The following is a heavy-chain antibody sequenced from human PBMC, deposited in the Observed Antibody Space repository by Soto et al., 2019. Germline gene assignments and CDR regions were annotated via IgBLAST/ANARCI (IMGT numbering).Heavy chain of an antibody. Sequence: GGSLRLSCAASGFTFSNYDMHWVRQVTGKGLEWVSTIGTAGDTYYPGSVKGRFTISVDRSKNQFTLQLTSVTVADTAVYYRATSYGNAWYTYWGQGTQVTVSS. CDR3: ATSYGNAWYTY. CDR1: GFTFSNYD. D-gene: IGHD6-13*01. CDR2: IGTAGDT. J-gene: IGHJ4*02. V-gene: IGHV3-13*01.